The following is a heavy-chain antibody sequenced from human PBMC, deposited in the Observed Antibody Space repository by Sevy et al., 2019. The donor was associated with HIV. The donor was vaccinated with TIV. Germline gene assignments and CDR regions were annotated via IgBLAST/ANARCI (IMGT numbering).Heavy chain of an antibody. CDR1: GGSISSYY. CDR2: TYYSGST. D-gene: IGHD4-17*01. Sequence: SETLSLTCTVSGGSISSYYWSWIRQPPGKGLEWIGYTYYSGSTNYNPSLKSRVTISVDTSKNQFSLKLSSVTAADTAVYYCARAPRELGDYGDYEGGFDYWGQGTLVTVSS. J-gene: IGHJ4*02. CDR3: ARAPRELGDYGDYEGGFDY. V-gene: IGHV4-59*13.